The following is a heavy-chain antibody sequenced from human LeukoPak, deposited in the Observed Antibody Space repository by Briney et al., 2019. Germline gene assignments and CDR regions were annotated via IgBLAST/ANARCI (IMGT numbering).Heavy chain of an antibody. D-gene: IGHD2-2*01. CDR2: ISSSSSYI. CDR1: GFTFSSYS. Sequence: PGGSLRLSCAASGFTFSSYSMNWVRQAPGKGLEWVSSISSSSSYIYYADSVKGRFTISRDNAKNSLYLQMNSLRAEDTAVYYCARDSNYQLLPIWFDPWGQGTLVTVSS. J-gene: IGHJ5*02. CDR3: ARDSNYQLLPIWFDP. V-gene: IGHV3-21*01.